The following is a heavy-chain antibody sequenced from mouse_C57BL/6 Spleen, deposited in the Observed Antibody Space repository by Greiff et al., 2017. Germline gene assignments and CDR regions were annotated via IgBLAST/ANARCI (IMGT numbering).Heavy chain of an antibody. CDR1: GYTFTSYW. CDR3: ASSGYYGSSYGFAY. CDR2: IYPSDSET. Sequence: VQLQQPGAELVRPGSSVKLSCKASGYTFTSYWMDWVKQRPGQGLEWIGNIYPSDSETNYNQKFKDKATLTVDKSSSTAYMQLSSLTSEDSAVXSCASSGYYGSSYGFAYWGQGTLVTVSA. J-gene: IGHJ3*01. V-gene: IGHV1-61*01. D-gene: IGHD1-1*01.